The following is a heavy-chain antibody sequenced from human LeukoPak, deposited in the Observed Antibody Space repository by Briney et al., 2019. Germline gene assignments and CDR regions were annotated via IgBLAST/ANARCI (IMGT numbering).Heavy chain of an antibody. CDR1: GGXISSGGFY. J-gene: IGHJ4*02. D-gene: IGHD1-26*01. Sequence: SETLSLTCTVSGGXISSGGFYWSWIRQHPGTGLEWIVSIYYSGTTYYNPSLKSPVTISVDTSKNQFSLKLSSVTAADTAVYYCARDSGSYYFDFWGQGSLVTVSS. V-gene: IGHV4-31*01. CDR3: ARDSGSYYFDF. CDR2: IYYSGTT.